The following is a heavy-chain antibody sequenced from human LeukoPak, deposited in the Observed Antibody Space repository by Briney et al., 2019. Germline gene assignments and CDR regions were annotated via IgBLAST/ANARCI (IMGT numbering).Heavy chain of an antibody. CDR1: GYTFTNYY. CDR2: INPSGGST. Sequence: ASVKVSCKASGYTFTNYYMHWVRQAPGQGLEWMGIINPSGGSTSYAQKFQGRVTMTRDTSTSTVYMELSSLRSEDTAVYYCARELSGYGGNSGFDYWGQGTLVTVSS. D-gene: IGHD4-23*01. CDR3: ARELSGYGGNSGFDY. J-gene: IGHJ4*02. V-gene: IGHV1-46*01.